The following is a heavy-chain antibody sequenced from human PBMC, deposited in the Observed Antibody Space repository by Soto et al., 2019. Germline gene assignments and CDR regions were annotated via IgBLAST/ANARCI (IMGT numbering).Heavy chain of an antibody. CDR1: GGTFVNYA. Sequence: QVQLVQSGAEVTKPGSSVKVSCKASGGTFVNYAISWVRQAPGQVLEWMGGIIPFFGTTNHAQRFQGRVTLTADESTSTANMELSRLRPKDTDLYYCAREACNITDCYTTEIDSWGGGTLVSVSS. D-gene: IGHD2-21*02. J-gene: IGHJ5*01. CDR2: IIPFFGTT. V-gene: IGHV1-69*19. CDR3: AREACNITDCYTTEIDS.